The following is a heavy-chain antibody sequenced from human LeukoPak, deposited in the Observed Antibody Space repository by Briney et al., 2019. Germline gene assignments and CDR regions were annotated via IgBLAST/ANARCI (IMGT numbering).Heavy chain of an antibody. CDR2: ISSNGSTI. CDR3: ARWDYDYPI. J-gene: IGHJ3*02. V-gene: IGHV3-48*04. CDR1: GFTFRTSG. D-gene: IGHD5-12*01. Sequence: GGSLRFSCAASGFTFRTSGMNWLRQAPGNRLEWVSYISSNGSTIYYADSVNRRFTISDNNTKNSLLLQMNSHTAEDTAVYYCARWDYDYPIWGQGTMVTVSA.